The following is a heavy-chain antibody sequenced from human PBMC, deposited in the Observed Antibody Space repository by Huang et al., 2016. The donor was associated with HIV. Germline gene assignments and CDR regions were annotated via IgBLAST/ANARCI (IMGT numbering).Heavy chain of an antibody. V-gene: IGHV1-69*10. CDR3: AREGQNWLGKPFGALAF. J-gene: IGHJ4*03. Sequence: QAQLVQSGAAVMKPGSSVRVSCKASGVSFSDYAFSWVRRDPGQGLDWMGGIIPRFGLTNDAPRLQGIVTISADKSSNTVYLELTSLRSGATAVYYCAREGQNWLGKPFGALAFWGQGTEVIVSS. CDR1: GVSFSDYA. D-gene: IGHD3-16*01. CDR2: IIPRFGLT.